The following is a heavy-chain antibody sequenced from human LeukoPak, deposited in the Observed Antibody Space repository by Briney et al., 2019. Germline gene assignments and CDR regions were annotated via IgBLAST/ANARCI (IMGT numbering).Heavy chain of an antibody. V-gene: IGHV4-39*07. CDR1: GGSISSSSHY. D-gene: IGHD3-16*01. CDR3: ARSNYALYYYYYMDV. J-gene: IGHJ6*03. Sequence: SETLSLTCNVSGGSISSSSHYWGWIRQPPGKGLEWIGSFYYSGNTYYNPSLKSRVTISVDTSKNQFSLKLTSVTAADTAVYYAARSNYALYYYYYMDVWGKGTTVTVSS. CDR2: FYYSGNT.